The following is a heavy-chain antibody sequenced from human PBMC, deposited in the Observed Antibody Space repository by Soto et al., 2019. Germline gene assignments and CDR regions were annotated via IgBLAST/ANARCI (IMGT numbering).Heavy chain of an antibody. V-gene: IGHV4-4*02. Sequence: SETLSLTCAVSGGSFTSNNWWSWVRHPPGQGLEWVGEIYRTGGTNYNPSLKSRVTISVDKSKNQFSLKLSSVTAAATAVYYCATDLGLLFGGVRFDRWGQGTLVTVSS. J-gene: IGHJ5*02. CDR1: GGSFTSNNW. CDR3: ATDLGLLFGGVRFDR. D-gene: IGHD3-3*01. CDR2: IYRTGGT.